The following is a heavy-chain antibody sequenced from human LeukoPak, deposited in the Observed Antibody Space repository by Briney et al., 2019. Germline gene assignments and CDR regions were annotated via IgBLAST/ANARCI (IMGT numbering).Heavy chain of an antibody. J-gene: IGHJ5*02. V-gene: IGHV1-69*01. Sequence: SVKVSCKASGGTFSSYAIGWVRQAPGQGLEWMGGIITIFGTANYAQKCQGRVTITADESTSTAYMELSSLRSEDTAVYYCARFWSGHRFDPWGQGTLVTVSS. CDR2: IITIFGTA. CDR3: ARFWSGHRFDP. D-gene: IGHD3-3*01. CDR1: GGTFSSYA.